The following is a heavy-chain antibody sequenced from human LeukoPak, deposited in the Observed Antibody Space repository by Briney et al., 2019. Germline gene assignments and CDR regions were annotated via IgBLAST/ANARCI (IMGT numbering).Heavy chain of an antibody. V-gene: IGHV4-59*08. CDR3: ARLRDEFDY. J-gene: IGHJ4*02. Sequence: SETLSLTCTVSGGSISSHYWSWIRQPPGKGLEWIGYIYYSGSPNYNPSLKSRVTISVDTSKNQFSLKLSSVTAADTAVYYCARLRDEFDYWGQGTLVTVSS. CDR2: IYYSGSP. CDR1: GGSISSHY.